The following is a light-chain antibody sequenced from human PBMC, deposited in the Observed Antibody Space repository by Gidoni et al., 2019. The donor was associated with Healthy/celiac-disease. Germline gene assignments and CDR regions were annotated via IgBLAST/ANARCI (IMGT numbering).Light chain of an antibody. CDR2: DAS. V-gene: IGKV3-11*01. J-gene: IGKJ3*01. Sequence: EIVLTQSPATLSLSPGERATLSCRASQSVSSYLAWYQQKPGQAPRLLIYDASNRATGIPARFSGSGSGTDFTLTISSLEPEDFAVYYCQQRSNWPPETFXPXTKVDIK. CDR1: QSVSSY. CDR3: QQRSNWPPET.